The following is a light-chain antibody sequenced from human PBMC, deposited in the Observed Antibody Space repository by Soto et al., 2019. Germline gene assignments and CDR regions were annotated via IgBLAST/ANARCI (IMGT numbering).Light chain of an antibody. J-gene: IGKJ4*01. Sequence: EIVLTQSPATLSLSPGERATLSCRASQSVSSFFVWYQQKRGQAPRLLIYDAAKRATGIPARFSGSGSGTDVTLTSSSLEPEDFAVYCCQQRLNWPLTFGGGTTVEIK. CDR1: QSVSSF. CDR3: QQRLNWPLT. CDR2: DAA. V-gene: IGKV3-11*01.